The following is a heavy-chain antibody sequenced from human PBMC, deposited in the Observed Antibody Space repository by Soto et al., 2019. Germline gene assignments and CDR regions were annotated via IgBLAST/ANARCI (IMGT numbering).Heavy chain of an antibody. V-gene: IGHV1-69*13. D-gene: IGHD5-12*01. CDR3: ARESGYSGYDRNWFDP. CDR1: GGTFSRYA. CDR2: IIPIFGTA. Sequence: SVKVSCKASGGTFSRYAIRWVRQAPGQGLEWMGGIIPIFGTANYAQKFQGRVTITADESTSTAYMELSSLRSEDTAVYYCARESGYSGYDRNWFDPWGQGTLVTVSS. J-gene: IGHJ5*02.